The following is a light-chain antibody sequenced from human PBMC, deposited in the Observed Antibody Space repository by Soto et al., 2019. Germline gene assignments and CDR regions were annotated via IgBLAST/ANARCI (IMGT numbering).Light chain of an antibody. CDR3: QQYWSSPLLT. Sequence: EFVLTQSPGTLSLSPGERATLSCRASQSVGSNSLAWYQQKPGQAPRILIYGASTRATGIPDRFSGSGSGTDFTITISRREPEEFAVYYWQQYWSSPLLTFGGGTKVEIK. J-gene: IGKJ4*01. CDR1: QSVGSNS. CDR2: GAS. V-gene: IGKV3-20*01.